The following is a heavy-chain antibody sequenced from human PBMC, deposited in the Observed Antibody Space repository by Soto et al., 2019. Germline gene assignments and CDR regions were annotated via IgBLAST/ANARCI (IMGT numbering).Heavy chain of an antibody. V-gene: IGHV3-23*01. CDR3: VREGSGWSSRGSFGF. CDR2: LGDSDDTA. D-gene: IGHD6-19*01. J-gene: IGHJ3*01. Sequence: GGSLRLCCVGSGFTLSYYAMDWVRQAPGKGPEWVSLLGDSDDTAYYTDSVQGRFTMSRDKSKNTLYLQMSSLRAEDTAIYYCVREGSGWSSRGSFGFWGRGTMVTVSS. CDR1: GFTLSYYA.